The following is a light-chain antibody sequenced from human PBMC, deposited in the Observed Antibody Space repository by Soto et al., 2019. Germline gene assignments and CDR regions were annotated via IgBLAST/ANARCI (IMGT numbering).Light chain of an antibody. CDR1: QSVSSN. Sequence: EIVMTQSPATLSVSPWERATLSCRASQSVSSNLAWYQQKPGQAPRLLIYGASTRATGIPARFSGSGSGTEFTLTISRLEPEDFAVYYCQQHGTSPITFGQGTRLEIK. V-gene: IGKV3-15*01. CDR3: QQHGTSPIT. CDR2: GAS. J-gene: IGKJ5*01.